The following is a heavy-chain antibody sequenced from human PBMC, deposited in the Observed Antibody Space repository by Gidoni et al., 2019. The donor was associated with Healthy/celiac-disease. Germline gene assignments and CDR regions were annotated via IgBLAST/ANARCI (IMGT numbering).Heavy chain of an antibody. CDR2: IYYSGST. CDR3: AREAGDIVVVVAATSLGWFDP. V-gene: IGHV4-39*07. Sequence: QLQLQESGPGLVKPSETLSLTCTVSGGSISSRSYYWGWIRQPPGKGLEWIGSIYYSGSTYYNPSLKSRVTISVDTSKNQFSLKLSSVTAADTAVYYCAREAGDIVVVVAATSLGWFDPWGQGTLVTVSS. J-gene: IGHJ5*02. CDR1: GGSISSRSYY. D-gene: IGHD2-15*01.